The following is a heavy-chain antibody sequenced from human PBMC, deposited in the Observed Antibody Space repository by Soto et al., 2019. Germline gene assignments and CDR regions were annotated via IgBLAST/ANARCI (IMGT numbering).Heavy chain of an antibody. V-gene: IGHV1-8*01. Sequence: VKGLCKASGYTFTSYDINWVRQATGQGLEWMGWVNPNSGNTGYAQKFQGRVTMTRNTSISTAYMELSSLRSEDTAVYYCARGNTGVDVWGKGTTVTVSS. J-gene: IGHJ6*04. CDR1: GYTFTSYD. CDR2: VNPNSGNT. CDR3: ARGNTGVDV.